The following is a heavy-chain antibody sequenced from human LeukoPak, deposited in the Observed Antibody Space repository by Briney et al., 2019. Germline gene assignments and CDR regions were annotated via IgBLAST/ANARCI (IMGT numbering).Heavy chain of an antibody. D-gene: IGHD3-3*01. J-gene: IGHJ6*03. CDR2: ISSSSSTI. CDR3: ARDSESITIFGVVSYYYMDV. Sequence: PGGSLRLSCAASGFTFSSYSMNWVRQAPGKGLEWVSYISSSSSTIYYADSVKGRFTISRDNAKNSLYLQMNSLRAEDTAVYYCARDSESITIFGVVSYYYMDVWGKGTTVTVSS. V-gene: IGHV3-48*04. CDR1: GFTFSSYS.